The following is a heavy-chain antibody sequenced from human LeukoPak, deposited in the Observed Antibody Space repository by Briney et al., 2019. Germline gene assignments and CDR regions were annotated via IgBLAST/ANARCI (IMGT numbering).Heavy chain of an antibody. CDR1: GYTFTGYY. CDR2: INPNSGGT. CDR3: ARGGGGFDTILGVVTSPLDY. V-gene: IGHV1-2*04. J-gene: IGHJ4*02. D-gene: IGHD3-3*01. Sequence: ASVKVSCKASGYTFTGYYMHWVRQAPGQGLEWMGWINPNSGGTNYAQKFQGWVTMTRDTSISTAYMELSKLRSDDTAVYYCARGGGGFDTILGVVTSPLDYWGQGTLVTVSS.